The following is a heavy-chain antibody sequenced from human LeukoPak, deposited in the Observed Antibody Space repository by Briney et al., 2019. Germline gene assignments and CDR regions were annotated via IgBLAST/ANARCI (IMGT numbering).Heavy chain of an antibody. V-gene: IGHV3-23*01. J-gene: IGHJ4*02. CDR1: GFTFSSYA. CDR2: ISGNGAST. D-gene: IGHD4-17*01. Sequence: GGSLRLSCAASGFTFSSYAMSWVRQTPGKGLEWVSAISGNGASTWYADSVKGRFTISRDNSKNTLYLQMNSLRAEDTAVYYCGKERAYGDFSVFSYYFDYWGQGTLVTVSS. CDR3: GKERAYGDFSVFSYYFDY.